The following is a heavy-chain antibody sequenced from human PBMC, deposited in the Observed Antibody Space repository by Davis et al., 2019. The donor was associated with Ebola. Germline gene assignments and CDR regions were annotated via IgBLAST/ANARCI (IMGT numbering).Heavy chain of an antibody. J-gene: IGHJ4*02. CDR1: GYTFTDYN. V-gene: IGHV1-2*06. CDR2: VILKSGAT. Sequence: ASVKVSCKASGYTFTDYNIHWMRQAPGQGLEWLGRVILKSGATNYAQKFQGRVTMTRDTSISTVYMELSNLRYDDTADYYCARGHNYAHEYWGQGTLVTVSS. CDR3: ARGHNYAHEY. D-gene: IGHD4-11*01.